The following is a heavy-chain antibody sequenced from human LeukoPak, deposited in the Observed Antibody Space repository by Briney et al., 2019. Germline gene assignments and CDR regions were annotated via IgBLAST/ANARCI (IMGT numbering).Heavy chain of an antibody. CDR1: GYTFTGYY. CDR2: ISPNSGGT. J-gene: IGHJ5*02. Sequence: ASVKVSCKASGYTFTGYYMHWVRQAPGQGLEWMGWISPNSGGTNYAQKFQGRVTMTRDTPISTAYMELSRLRSDDTAVYYCARVPSLIVVVPAAISGNWFDPWGQGTLVTVSS. CDR3: ARVPSLIVVVPAAISGNWFDP. D-gene: IGHD2-2*01. V-gene: IGHV1-2*02.